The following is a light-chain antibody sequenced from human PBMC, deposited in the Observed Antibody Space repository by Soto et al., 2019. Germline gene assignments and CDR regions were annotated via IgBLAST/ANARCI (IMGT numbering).Light chain of an antibody. CDR3: ASWDDSLNGVV. V-gene: IGLV2-14*01. J-gene: IGLJ2*01. CDR2: EVS. CDR1: SSDVGGYNY. Sequence: QSALTQPASVSGSPGQSITISCTGTSSDVGGYNYVSWYQQHPGKAPKLMIYEVSNRPSGVSNRFSGSKSGNTASLTISGLQSDDEADFYCASWDDSLNGVVFGGGTKLTVL.